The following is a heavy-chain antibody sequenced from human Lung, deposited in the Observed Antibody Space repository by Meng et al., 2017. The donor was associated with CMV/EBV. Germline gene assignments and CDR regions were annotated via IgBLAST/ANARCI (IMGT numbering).Heavy chain of an antibody. CDR2: ISSSSSYI. J-gene: IGHJ6*02. Sequence: GGSLRLXCAASGFTFSSYAMSWVRQAPGKGLEWVSSISSSSSYIYYADSVKGRFTTSRDNDKNSLYLQMNSLRAEDTAVYYCARWERTAMDPYYYYGMDVWGQGXTVTVSS. D-gene: IGHD5-18*01. V-gene: IGHV3-21*01. CDR3: ARWERTAMDPYYYYGMDV. CDR1: GFTFSSYA.